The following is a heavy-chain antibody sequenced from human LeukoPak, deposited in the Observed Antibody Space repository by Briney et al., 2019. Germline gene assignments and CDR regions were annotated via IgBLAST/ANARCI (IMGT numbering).Heavy chain of an antibody. D-gene: IGHD1-1*01. J-gene: IGHJ5*02. V-gene: IGHV3-7*01. Sequence: GGSLRLSCAAPGFTFSSNWMGWVRQAPGKGLEWVAHIKRDGSQKYYLDSVKGRFTISRDNAKNSLYLQMNSLRVEDTAVYYCARLGLEVGGPNWFDPWGQGTLVTVSS. CDR1: GFTFSSNW. CDR2: IKRDGSQK. CDR3: ARLGLEVGGPNWFDP.